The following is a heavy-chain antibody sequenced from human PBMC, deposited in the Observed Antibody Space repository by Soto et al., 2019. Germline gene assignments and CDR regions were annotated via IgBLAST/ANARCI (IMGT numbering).Heavy chain of an antibody. CDR2: FDPEHGET. Sequence: QVQLVQSGAEVKKPGASVKVSCRVSGYTLTELSMHWVRQAPGKGLEWMGSFDPEHGETIYAQRFQGRVSMTEDTATDTGYMQRSSLTYEDTGVYYCATAIGYTLDPCNMDVWGQGTTVTVSS. J-gene: IGHJ6*02. CDR1: GYTLTELS. CDR3: ATAIGYTLDPCNMDV. V-gene: IGHV1-24*01. D-gene: IGHD1-1*01.